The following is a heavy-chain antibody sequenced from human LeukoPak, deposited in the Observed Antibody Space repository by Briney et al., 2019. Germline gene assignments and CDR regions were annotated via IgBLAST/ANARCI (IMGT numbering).Heavy chain of an antibody. J-gene: IGHJ4*02. CDR3: AKAHFGVGATHYFDS. CDR2: INSDGGST. V-gene: IGHV3-74*01. D-gene: IGHD1-26*01. Sequence: GGSLRLSCAASGFTFSSYWMHWVRQAPGKGLVWVSRINSDGGSTSYADSVKGRFTISRDNSKNTLYLQMNSLRTEDTAVYYCAKAHFGVGATHYFDSWGQGTLVTVSS. CDR1: GFTFSSYW.